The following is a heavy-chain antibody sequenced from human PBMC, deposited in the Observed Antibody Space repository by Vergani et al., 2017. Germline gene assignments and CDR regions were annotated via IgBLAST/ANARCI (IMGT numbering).Heavy chain of an antibody. J-gene: IGHJ4*02. D-gene: IGHD1-26*01. CDR1: GFTFSRYA. CDR3: AKDKSGSYPTYFDY. Sequence: EVQLLESGGGLVQPGGSLRLSCAASGFTFSRYAMSWVRPAPGKGLEWVSAINGSGGSTSYAGSVKGRFTISRDNSKNTLYLQMNSLRTEDTAVYYCAKDKSGSYPTYFDYWGQGTLVTVSS. V-gene: IGHV3-23*01. CDR2: INGSGGST.